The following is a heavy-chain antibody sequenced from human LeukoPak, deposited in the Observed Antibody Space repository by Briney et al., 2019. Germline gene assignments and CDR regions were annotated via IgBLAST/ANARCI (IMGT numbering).Heavy chain of an antibody. D-gene: IGHD4-23*01. V-gene: IGHV3-21*05. Sequence: GGSLRLSCAASGFTFSSYSMSWIRQAPGKGLEWVSYISGSGTYMYYGASVKGRFTISRDNAKNSLYLQMNSLRAEDTAVYYCARYSSGNYDAFDIWGQGTMVIVSS. CDR1: GFTFSSYS. CDR2: ISGSGTYM. J-gene: IGHJ3*02. CDR3: ARYSSGNYDAFDI.